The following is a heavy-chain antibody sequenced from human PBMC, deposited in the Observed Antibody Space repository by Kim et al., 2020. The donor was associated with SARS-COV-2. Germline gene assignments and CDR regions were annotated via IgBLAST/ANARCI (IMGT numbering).Heavy chain of an antibody. D-gene: IGHD3-3*01. CDR1: GGSFSGYY. CDR3: ASVKYVRFSKGYFQH. J-gene: IGHJ1*01. V-gene: IGHV4-34*01. CDR2: INHSGST. Sequence: SETLSLTCAVYGGSFSGYYWSWIRQPPGKGLEWIGEINHSGSTNYNPSLKSRVTISVDTSKNQFSLKLSSVTAADTAVYYCASVKYVRFSKGYFQHWGQGTLVTVSS.